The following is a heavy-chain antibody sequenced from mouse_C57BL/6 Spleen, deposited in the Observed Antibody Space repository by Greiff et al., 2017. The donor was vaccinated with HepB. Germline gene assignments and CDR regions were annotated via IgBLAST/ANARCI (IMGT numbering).Heavy chain of an antibody. Sequence: QVQLKQPGAELVKPGASVKLSCKASGYTFTSYWMHWVKQRPGQGLEWIGMIHPNSGSTNYNEKFKSKATLTVDKSSSTAYMQLSSLTSEDSAVYYCARSYDYGGYYFDYWGQGTTLTVSS. D-gene: IGHD2-4*01. V-gene: IGHV1-64*01. CDR2: IHPNSGST. CDR1: GYTFTSYW. J-gene: IGHJ2*01. CDR3: ARSYDYGGYYFDY.